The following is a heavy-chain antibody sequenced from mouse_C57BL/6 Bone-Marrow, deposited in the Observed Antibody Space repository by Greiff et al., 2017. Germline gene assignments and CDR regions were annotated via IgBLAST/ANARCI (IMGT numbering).Heavy chain of an antibody. D-gene: IGHD2-3*01. J-gene: IGHJ4*01. CDR3: ERHDGFYYYARDY. Sequence: EVQVVESGGDLVKPGGSLKLSCAASGFTFSSYGMSWVRQTPDKRLEWVATISSGGSYTYYPDSVKGRFTISRDNAKNTLYLQMSSLKSEDTAMYYCERHDGFYYYARDYWGQGTSVTVSS. V-gene: IGHV5-6*01. CDR1: GFTFSSYG. CDR2: ISSGGSYT.